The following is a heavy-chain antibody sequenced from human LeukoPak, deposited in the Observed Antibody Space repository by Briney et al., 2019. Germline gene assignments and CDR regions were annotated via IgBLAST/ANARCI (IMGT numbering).Heavy chain of an antibody. CDR2: INHSGST. D-gene: IGHD2-2*01. V-gene: IGHV4-34*01. J-gene: IGHJ5*02. CDR3: ARWRYCSSTSCYSNWFDR. CDR1: GGSFSGYY. Sequence: PPETPSLTCAVYGGSFSGYYWSWIRQPPGKGLEWIGEINHSGSTNYKPSLKSRVTMSVDTSKNQFSLKLSSVTAADTAVYYCARWRYCSSTSCYSNWFDRWGQGTLVTVSS.